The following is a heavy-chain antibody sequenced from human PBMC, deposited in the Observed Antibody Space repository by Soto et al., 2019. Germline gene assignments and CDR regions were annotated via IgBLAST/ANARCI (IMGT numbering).Heavy chain of an antibody. Sequence: EVQLLESGGGLVQPGGSLRPSCAASGFPFSSYAMTWVRQAPGKGLEWVSTISDNGRNTYYADSVKGRFTISRDNSKNTLYLQMNSLRAEDTAVYYCARASAAVAGHFDYWGQGTLVTVSS. CDR3: ARASAAVAGHFDY. CDR2: ISDNGRNT. CDR1: GFPFSSYA. V-gene: IGHV3-23*01. J-gene: IGHJ4*02. D-gene: IGHD6-19*01.